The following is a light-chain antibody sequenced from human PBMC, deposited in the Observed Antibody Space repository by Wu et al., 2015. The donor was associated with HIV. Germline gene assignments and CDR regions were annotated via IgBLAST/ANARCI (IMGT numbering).Light chain of an antibody. V-gene: IGKV1-39*01. Sequence: DIQMTQSPSSLSASVGDRVTITCRTSQSISTFLNWYQQKPGKAPKLLIYATSTLQSGVPSRFSGSGFGTDFTLTISSLQREDFATYYCQQSYTVPVTFGGGPRWRS. CDR2: ATS. CDR1: QSISTF. CDR3: QQSYTVPVT. J-gene: IGKJ4*01.